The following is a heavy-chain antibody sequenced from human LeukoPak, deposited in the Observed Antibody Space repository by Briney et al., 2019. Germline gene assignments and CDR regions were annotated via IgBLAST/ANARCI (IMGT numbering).Heavy chain of an antibody. CDR1: GFTFSSYS. D-gene: IGHD2-21*02. CDR3: ARRGSYCGGDCYYYFDY. CDR2: ISSSSSYI. V-gene: IGHV3-21*01. Sequence: PGGSLRLSCAASGFTFSSYSMNWVRQAPGKGLEWVSSISSSSSYIYYADSVKGRFTISRDNAKNSLYLQMNSLRAEDTAVYYCARRGSYCGGDCYYYFDYWGQGTLVTVSS. J-gene: IGHJ4*02.